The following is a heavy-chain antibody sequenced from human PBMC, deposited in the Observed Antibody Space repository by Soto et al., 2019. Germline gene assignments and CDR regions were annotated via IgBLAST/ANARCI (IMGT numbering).Heavy chain of an antibody. J-gene: IGHJ4*02. CDR3: ARDEGRGYYPYFDY. CDR2: IWYDGSNK. V-gene: IGHV3-33*01. Sequence: GGSLRLSCAASGFTFSSYGMHWVRQAPGKGLEWVAVIWYDGSNKYYADSVKGRFTISRDNSKNTLYLQMNSLRAEDTAVYYCARDEGRGYYPYFDYWGQGTLVTVSS. CDR1: GFTFSSYG. D-gene: IGHD3-22*01.